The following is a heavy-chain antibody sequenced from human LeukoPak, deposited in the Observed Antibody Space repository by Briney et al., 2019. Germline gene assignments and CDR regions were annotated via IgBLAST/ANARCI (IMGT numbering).Heavy chain of an antibody. J-gene: IGHJ2*01. CDR1: GFAFSSYA. CDR3: AKFYDYGDQRYWYFDL. D-gene: IGHD4-17*01. Sequence: GGSLRLSCAASGFAFSSYAMSWVRQAPVKGLEWLSAYSASGDSTYYADSVKGRFTISRDNSKKTLYLQMNSLRAEDTAMYYCAKFYDYGDQRYWYFDLWGRGTLVTVSS. V-gene: IGHV3-23*01. CDR2: YSASGDST.